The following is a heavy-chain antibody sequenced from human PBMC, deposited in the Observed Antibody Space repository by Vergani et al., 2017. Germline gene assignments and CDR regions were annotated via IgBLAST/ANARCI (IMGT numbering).Heavy chain of an antibody. D-gene: IGHD3-9*01. CDR1: GFTVSSYS. Sequence: EVQLVESGGGFVPPGGSLRLSCEASGFTVSSYSITWIRQAPGKGLEWVSYISASSRSIYYADSVKGRFTISRDNAQNTLYLQMNSLRVEDTGVYYCARARCIETCYMSNWLDSWGQGTLVTVSS. J-gene: IGHJ5*01. V-gene: IGHV3-48*04. CDR3: ARARCIETCYMSNWLDS. CDR2: ISASSRSI.